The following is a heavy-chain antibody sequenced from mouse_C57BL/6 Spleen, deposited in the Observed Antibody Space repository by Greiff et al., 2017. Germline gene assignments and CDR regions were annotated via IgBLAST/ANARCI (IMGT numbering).Heavy chain of an antibody. J-gene: IGHJ4*01. CDR3: ARKLRGAMDY. V-gene: IGHV5-9*01. CDR2: ISGGGGNT. CDR1: GFTFSSYT. D-gene: IGHD1-1*01. Sequence: DVQLVESGGGLVKPGGSLKLSCAASGFTFSSYTMSWVRQTPEKRLEWVATISGGGGNTYYPDSVKGRFTISRDNAKNTLYLQMSSLRSEDTALYYCARKLRGAMDYWGQGTSVTVSS.